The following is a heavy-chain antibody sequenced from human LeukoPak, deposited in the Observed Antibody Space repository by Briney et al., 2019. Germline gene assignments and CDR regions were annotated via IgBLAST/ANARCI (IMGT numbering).Heavy chain of an antibody. J-gene: IGHJ5*02. CDR3: ARRKFLGWFDP. CDR1: GYIFTTYD. CDR2: LNPNSGNA. Sequence: ASVKVSCTASGYIFTTYDIGWVRQATGQGLEWMGWLNPNSGNAGSAQKFQGRVTISRNTSISTAYMELSSLRSDDTAIYYCARRKFLGWFDPWGQGTLVTVSS. D-gene: IGHD7-27*01. V-gene: IGHV1-8*03.